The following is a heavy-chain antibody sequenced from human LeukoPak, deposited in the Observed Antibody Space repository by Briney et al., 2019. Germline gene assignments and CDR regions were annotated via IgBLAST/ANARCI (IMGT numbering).Heavy chain of an antibody. J-gene: IGHJ3*02. CDR2: MRQDGSEK. CDR3: ARACYYDSSGYCHDAFDM. V-gene: IGHV3-7*01. Sequence: GGSLRLSCVASGFTFTSHWMSWVRQAPGKGLEWVANMRQDGSEKYYVDSVKGRFTISGDNTKNSMYLQMNSLRAEDTAIYYCARACYYDSSGYCHDAFDMWGQGTKVTVSS. CDR1: GFTFTSHW. D-gene: IGHD3-22*01.